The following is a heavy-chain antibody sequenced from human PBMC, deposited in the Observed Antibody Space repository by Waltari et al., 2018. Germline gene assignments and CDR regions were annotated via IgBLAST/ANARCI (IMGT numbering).Heavy chain of an antibody. Sequence: EVQLVESGGGVVRPGGSLRPSCAAPGLTLDDYRMSWARHAPGTGLGWVSGINWNGGSTGYADSVKGRFTISRDNAKNSLYLQMNSLRAEDTALYYCARLVQSSSWYGHYYYYMDVWGKGTTVTVSS. D-gene: IGHD6-13*01. CDR2: INWNGGST. V-gene: IGHV3-20*04. CDR1: GLTLDDYR. J-gene: IGHJ6*03. CDR3: ARLVQSSSWYGHYYYYMDV.